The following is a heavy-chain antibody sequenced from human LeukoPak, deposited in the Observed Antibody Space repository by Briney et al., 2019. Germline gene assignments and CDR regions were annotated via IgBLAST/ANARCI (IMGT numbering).Heavy chain of an antibody. CDR2: INPSGGST. J-gene: IGHJ4*02. Sequence: ASVKVSCKASGYTFTSYYMHWVRQAPGQGLEWMGIINPSGGSTSYAQKFQGRVTMTRDMSTSTVYVELSSLRSEDTAVYYCARGASLVSYSSSAAFDYWGQGTLVTVSS. D-gene: IGHD6-6*01. CDR1: GYTFTSYY. V-gene: IGHV1-46*01. CDR3: ARGASLVSYSSSAAFDY.